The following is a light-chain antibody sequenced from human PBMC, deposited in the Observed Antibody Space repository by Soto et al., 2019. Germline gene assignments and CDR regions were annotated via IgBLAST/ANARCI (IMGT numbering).Light chain of an antibody. CDR2: GAS. V-gene: IGKV3-15*01. Sequence: EIVMTQSPATLSVSPGERATLSCRASQSVSSNLAWYQQKPGQAPRLLIYGASTRATGIPARFSGSGSGTEFTLIISSLQPDDFAVYYCQQYMNWPPWTFGQGTKVEIK. J-gene: IGKJ1*01. CDR3: QQYMNWPPWT. CDR1: QSVSSN.